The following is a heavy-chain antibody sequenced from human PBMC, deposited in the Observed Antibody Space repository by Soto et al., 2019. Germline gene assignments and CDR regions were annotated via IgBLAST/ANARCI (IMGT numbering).Heavy chain of an antibody. V-gene: IGHV5-51*01. J-gene: IGHJ4*02. CDR2: IYPGDSDT. CDR3: ARHAGGGYYSDYYFDY. Sequence: GESLKISCKGSGYSFTSYWIGWVRQMPGKGLEWMGIIYPGDSDTRYSPSFQGQVTTSADKSISTAYLQWSSLKASDTAMYYCARHAGGGYYSDYYFDYWGQGTLVTVSS. CDR1: GYSFTSYW. D-gene: IGHD3-22*01.